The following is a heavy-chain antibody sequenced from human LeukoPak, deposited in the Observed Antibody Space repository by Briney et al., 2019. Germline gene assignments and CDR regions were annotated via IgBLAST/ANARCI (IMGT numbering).Heavy chain of an antibody. CDR3: ARDGHSGSFPFDY. Sequence: GASVKVSCKASGYSFTNYDINWVRQATGQGLEWMGWMNPKSGDTGYSQKFQGRVFITRDTSINTAYMELSSLGSDDTAVYYCARDGHSGSFPFDYWGQGTLVTVSS. V-gene: IGHV1-8*03. CDR2: MNPKSGDT. CDR1: GYSFTNYD. J-gene: IGHJ4*02. D-gene: IGHD1-26*01.